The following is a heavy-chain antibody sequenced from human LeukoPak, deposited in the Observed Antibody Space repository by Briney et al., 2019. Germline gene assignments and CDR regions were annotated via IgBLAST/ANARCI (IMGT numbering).Heavy chain of an antibody. Sequence: GASVKVSCKASGGTFSSYAISWVRQAPGQGLEWMGWINPNSGGTNYAQKFQGRVTMTRDTSISTAYMELSRLRSDDTAVYYCAVEVYCSSTSCYGGGNWFDPWGQGTLVTVSS. CDR2: INPNSGGT. D-gene: IGHD2-2*01. V-gene: IGHV1-2*02. J-gene: IGHJ5*02. CDR3: AVEVYCSSTSCYGGGNWFDP. CDR1: GGTFSSYA.